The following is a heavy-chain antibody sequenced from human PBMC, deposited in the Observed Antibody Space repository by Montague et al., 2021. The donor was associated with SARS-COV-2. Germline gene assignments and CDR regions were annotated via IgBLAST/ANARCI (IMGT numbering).Heavy chain of an antibody. CDR1: GYSISSGYY. CDR3: ARRGRKLLPVATTIGGFDI. CDR2: IYDSGST. Sequence: SETLSLTCTVSGYSISSGYYWGWIRQPPGKGLEWIGSIYDSGSTYYNPSLKSRVTISVDTSKNHFSLKPNSVTTADTAVYYCARRGRKLLPVATTIGGFDIWGQGTMVTVSS. J-gene: IGHJ3*02. D-gene: IGHD5-12*01. V-gene: IGHV4-38-2*02.